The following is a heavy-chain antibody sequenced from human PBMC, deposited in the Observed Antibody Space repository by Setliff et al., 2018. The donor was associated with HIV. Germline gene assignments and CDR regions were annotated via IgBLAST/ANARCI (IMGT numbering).Heavy chain of an antibody. CDR1: GYTFTNFY. CDR3: ARGVRPSYGSGSYYWYFDL. D-gene: IGHD3-10*01. J-gene: IGHJ2*01. CDR2: INPGGGNT. V-gene: IGHV1-46*01. Sequence: ASVKVSCKASGYTFTNFYMHWVRQAPGQGLEWMGIINPGGGNTRYAQRFQGRVSMTRDTSTSTAYMELSSLRSEDTAVYYCARGVRPSYGSGSYYWYFDLWGRGTLVTVSS.